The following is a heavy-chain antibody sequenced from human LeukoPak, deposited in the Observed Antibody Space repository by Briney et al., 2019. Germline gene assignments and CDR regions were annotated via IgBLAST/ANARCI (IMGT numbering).Heavy chain of an antibody. CDR3: ARAPKLYSFDP. Sequence: PGRSLRLSCAASGFTFSSYGMHWVRQAPGKGQEWVAVIWYDGSNKYYADSVKGRFTISRDNSKNTLYLQMNSLRAEDTAAYYCARAPKLYSFDPWGQGTLVTVSS. J-gene: IGHJ5*02. CDR2: IWYDGSNK. CDR1: GFTFSSYG. D-gene: IGHD2-21*01. V-gene: IGHV3-33*01.